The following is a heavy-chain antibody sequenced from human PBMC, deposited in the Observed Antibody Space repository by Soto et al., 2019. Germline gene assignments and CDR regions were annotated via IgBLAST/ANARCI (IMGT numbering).Heavy chain of an antibody. D-gene: IGHD3-22*01. CDR1: GFTFSSYS. Sequence: GSLRLSCAASGFTFSSYSMNWVRQAPGKGLEWVSSISSSSSYIYYADSVKGRFTIPRDNAKNSLYLQMNSLRAEDTAVYYCASLPVVITNLDYYGMDVWGQGTTVTVSS. CDR2: ISSSSSYI. CDR3: ASLPVVITNLDYYGMDV. J-gene: IGHJ6*02. V-gene: IGHV3-21*01.